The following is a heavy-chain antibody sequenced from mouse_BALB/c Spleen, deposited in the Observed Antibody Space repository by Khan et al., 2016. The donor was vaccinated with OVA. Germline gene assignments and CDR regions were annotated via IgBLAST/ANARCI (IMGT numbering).Heavy chain of an antibody. CDR1: GFTFSSYG. J-gene: IGHJ3*01. V-gene: IGHV5-6*01. Sequence: EVELVESGGDLVKPGGSLKLSCAASGFTFSSYGMSWVRQTPDKRLEWVATISSGGDYTYYPDSVKGRFTISRDNAKNTLYLQKSSLKSEDTAMYYCASHLTGSFAYWSQGTLVTVSA. CDR2: ISSGGDYT. D-gene: IGHD4-1*01. CDR3: ASHLTGSFAY.